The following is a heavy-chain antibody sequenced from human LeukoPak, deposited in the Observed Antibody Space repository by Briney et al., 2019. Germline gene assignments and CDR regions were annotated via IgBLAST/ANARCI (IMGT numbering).Heavy chain of an antibody. CDR3: ARAPPRYSSGWYSSQHYYYYYMDV. V-gene: IGHV4-34*01. J-gene: IGHJ6*03. Sequence: SETLSLTCAVYGGSFSGYYWSWIRQPPGRGLEWIGEINHSGSTNYNPSLKSRVTISVDTSKNQFSLKLSSVTAADTAVYYCARAPPRYSSGWYSSQHYYYYYMDVWGKGTTVTVSS. CDR1: GGSFSGYY. CDR2: INHSGST. D-gene: IGHD6-19*01.